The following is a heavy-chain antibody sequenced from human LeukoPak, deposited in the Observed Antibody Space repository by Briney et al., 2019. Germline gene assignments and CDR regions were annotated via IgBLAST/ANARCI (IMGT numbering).Heavy chain of an antibody. D-gene: IGHD3-10*01. CDR2: ILTSGTT. J-gene: IGHJ4*02. V-gene: IGHV4-4*09. CDR1: DGSISSGH. CDR3: ARLRVSGTYLYYFDY. Sequence: SETPSLTCTVSDGSISSGHWSWVRQPPGKGLEWIGYILTSGTTNYNPSLKSRLTISVDTSKNQFTLKLSSVTAADTAVYYCARLRVSGTYLYYFDYWGQGTLATVSS.